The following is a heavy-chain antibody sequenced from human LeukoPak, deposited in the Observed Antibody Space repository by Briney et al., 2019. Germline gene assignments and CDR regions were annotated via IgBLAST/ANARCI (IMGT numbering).Heavy chain of an antibody. J-gene: IGHJ6*03. Sequence: SETLSLTCAVSNYPITSDYYWVWSRPPPGQGLEWIGQIFHSEIAHYNPSLKSRVTMSVDTSRSQFSVNLNSVTAADTAVYFCGRAGFGTAYNRFYYYMDVWGKGTTVTVSS. D-gene: IGHD6-19*01. CDR3: GRAGFGTAYNRFYYYMDV. CDR1: NYPITSDYY. V-gene: IGHV4-38-2*01. CDR2: IFHSEIA.